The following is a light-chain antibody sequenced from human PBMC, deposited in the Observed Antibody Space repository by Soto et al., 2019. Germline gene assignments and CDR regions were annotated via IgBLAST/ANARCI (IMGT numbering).Light chain of an antibody. CDR2: DAS. Sequence: DIQMTQSPSTLTASVGDRVTITCRASQSISSWLAWYQHKPGNAPTLLIYDASSLESGVPSRFSGGGSGTEFTLTISSLQPDDFAAYYCQQYTSYSVYTFVHGTMLEIK. V-gene: IGKV1-5*01. J-gene: IGKJ2*01. CDR3: QQYTSYSVYT. CDR1: QSISSW.